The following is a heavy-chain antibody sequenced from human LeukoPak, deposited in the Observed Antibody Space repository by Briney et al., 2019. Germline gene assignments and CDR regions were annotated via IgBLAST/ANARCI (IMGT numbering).Heavy chain of an antibody. CDR2: IKSKTDGGTT. CDR3: TTDVPPRYCSGGSCLYYFDY. CDR1: GFTFSNAW. V-gene: IGHV3-15*01. J-gene: IGHJ4*02. Sequence: GGSLRLSCAASGFTFSNAWMSWVRQAPGKGLEWVGRIKSKTDGGTTDYAAPVKGRLTISRDDSKNTLYLQMNSLKTEDTAVYYCTTDVPPRYCSGGSCLYYFDYWGQGTLVTVSS. D-gene: IGHD2-15*01.